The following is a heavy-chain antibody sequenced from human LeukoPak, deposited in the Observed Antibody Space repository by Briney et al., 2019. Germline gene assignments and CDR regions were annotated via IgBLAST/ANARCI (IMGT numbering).Heavy chain of an antibody. CDR1: GGSISSYY. V-gene: IGHV4-4*07. CDR2: IYTSGST. CDR3: ALGIYSYGYGY. Sequence: ASETLSLTCTVSGGSISSYYWSWIRQPAGKGLEWIGRIYTSGSTNYNPSLKSRVTMSVDTSKNQFSLKLSSVTAADTAVYYCALGIYSYGYGYWGQGTLVTVSS. D-gene: IGHD5-18*01. J-gene: IGHJ4*02.